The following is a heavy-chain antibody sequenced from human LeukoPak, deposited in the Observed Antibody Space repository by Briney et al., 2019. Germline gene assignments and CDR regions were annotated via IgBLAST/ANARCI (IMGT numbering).Heavy chain of an antibody. J-gene: IGHJ4*02. V-gene: IGHV3-23*01. Sequence: GGSLRLSCVDSGFMFRSYAMSWVRQAPGKGLEWVSAISGGGGSTYYEDSVKGRFTISRDNSKNTLFLLMNSLRVEDSAVYYCATNAGSYYGSGSYHSFWGQGTLVTVSS. CDR1: GFMFRSYA. CDR3: ATNAGSYYGSGSYHSF. CDR2: ISGGGGST. D-gene: IGHD3-10*01.